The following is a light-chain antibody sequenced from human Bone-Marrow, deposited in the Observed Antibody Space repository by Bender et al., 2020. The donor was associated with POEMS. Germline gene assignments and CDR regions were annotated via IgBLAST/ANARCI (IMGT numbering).Light chain of an antibody. CDR2: EGS. V-gene: IGLV2-23*01. CDR1: SSDVGRYNF. Sequence: QSALTQPASVSGSPGQSITISCTGTSSDVGRYNFVSWYQHHPGKAPKLMIYEGSKRPSGVSNRFSGSKSGNTASLTISGLQPEDEADYHCSSYAGGFTWFFGGGTKLTVL. J-gene: IGLJ2*01. CDR3: SSYAGGFTWF.